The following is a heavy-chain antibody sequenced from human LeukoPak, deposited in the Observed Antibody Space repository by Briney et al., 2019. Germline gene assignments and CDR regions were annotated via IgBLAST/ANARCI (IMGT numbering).Heavy chain of an antibody. CDR1: GFTFSSYG. D-gene: IGHD3-22*01. V-gene: IGHV3-33*01. Sequence: GGSLRLSCAASGFTFSSYGMHWVRQAPGKGLEWVAVIWYDGSNKYYADSVKGRFTISRDNSKNTLYLQMNSLRAEDTAVYYCARDRTMIVVAEGYFDYWGQGTLVTVSS. CDR2: IWYDGSNK. J-gene: IGHJ4*02. CDR3: ARDRTMIVVAEGYFDY.